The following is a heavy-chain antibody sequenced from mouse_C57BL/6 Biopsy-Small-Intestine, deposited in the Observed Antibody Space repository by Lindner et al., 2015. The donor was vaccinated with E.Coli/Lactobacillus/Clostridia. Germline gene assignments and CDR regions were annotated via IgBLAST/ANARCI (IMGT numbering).Heavy chain of an antibody. Sequence: VQLQESGAELVRPGASVKLSCTASGFNIKDYYIHWVKQRPEQGLEWIGRIDPEDGDTEYAPKFQGKATMTADTSSNTAYLQLSSLTSEDTAVYYCTTGVTTRAWFAYWGQGTLVTVSA. CDR1: GFNIKDYY. J-gene: IGHJ3*01. CDR3: TTGVTTRAWFAY. CDR2: IDPEDGDT. D-gene: IGHD2-2*01. V-gene: IGHV14-1*01.